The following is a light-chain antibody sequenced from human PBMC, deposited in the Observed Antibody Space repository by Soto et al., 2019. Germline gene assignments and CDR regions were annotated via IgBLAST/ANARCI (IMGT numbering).Light chain of an antibody. CDR3: QQYYSVPPT. V-gene: IGKV4-1*01. CDR1: QSVLYSSNNENS. J-gene: IGKJ1*01. CDR2: WAS. Sequence: DIVMTQSPDSLAVSLGERATINCKSSQSVLYSSNNENSLAWYQQKPGQPPKLLIYWASTRDSGVPDRFSGGGSRTDFTLTISSLQAEDVAVYYCQQYYSVPPTFGQGTKVEI.